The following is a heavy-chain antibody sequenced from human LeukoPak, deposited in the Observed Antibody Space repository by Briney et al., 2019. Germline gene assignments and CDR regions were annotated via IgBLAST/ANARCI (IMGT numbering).Heavy chain of an antibody. V-gene: IGHV3-30*18. CDR1: GFTFSTYG. J-gene: IGHJ4*02. CDR2: ISYDGSNK. CDR3: AKKRALGEVEYSSSYFDY. D-gene: IGHD6-6*01. Sequence: GGSLRLSCAASGFTFSTYGMHWVRQAPGKGLEWVAVISYDGSNKYYADSVKGRFTISRDNSKNTLYLQMNSLRAEDTAVYYCAKKRALGEVEYSSSYFDYWGQGTLVTVSS.